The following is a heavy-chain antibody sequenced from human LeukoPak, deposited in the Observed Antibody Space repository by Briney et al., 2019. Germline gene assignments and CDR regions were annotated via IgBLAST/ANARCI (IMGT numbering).Heavy chain of an antibody. J-gene: IGHJ4*02. CDR1: GFTFNNYW. CDR2: ISDDGSNK. D-gene: IGHD6-19*01. CDR3: AKERYSSGWYSDFDY. Sequence: GESLRLSCAASGFTFNNYWMSWVRQAPGKGLEWVAVISDDGSNKYYGDSVKGRFTISRDNSKNTVYLQMNSLRAEDTAVYYCAKERYSSGWYSDFDYWGQGTLVTVSS. V-gene: IGHV3-30*18.